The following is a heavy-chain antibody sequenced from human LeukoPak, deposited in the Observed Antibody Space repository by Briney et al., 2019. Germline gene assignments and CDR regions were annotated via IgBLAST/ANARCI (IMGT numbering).Heavy chain of an antibody. J-gene: IGHJ4*02. Sequence: PGGSLRLSCEGSGFIFNNAWMSRIRQAPGKGLEWVGRVRTTAEGETTDYAAPVRGRFTISRDDSKSTVYLQMNSLETEDTAIYYCTAGLGKTDDDSWGQGTLVTVSS. V-gene: IGHV3-15*01. CDR3: TAGLGKTDDDS. D-gene: IGHD4-11*01. CDR2: VRTTAEGETT. CDR1: GFIFNNAW.